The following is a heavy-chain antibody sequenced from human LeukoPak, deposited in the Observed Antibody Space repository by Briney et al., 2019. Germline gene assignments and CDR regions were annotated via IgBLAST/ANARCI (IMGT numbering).Heavy chain of an antibody. CDR2: ISGSGIST. Sequence: GGSLRLSCAAAGFTFSDYGMNSVRQAPGKGLEWVSGISGSGISTYYADSVKGRFTISRDNSKNTLYLQMNSLRAEETAVYYCARGAARMVEMATIISFEYWGQGTLVTVSS. D-gene: IGHD5-24*01. CDR3: ARGAARMVEMATIISFEY. CDR1: GFTFSDYG. J-gene: IGHJ4*02. V-gene: IGHV3-23*01.